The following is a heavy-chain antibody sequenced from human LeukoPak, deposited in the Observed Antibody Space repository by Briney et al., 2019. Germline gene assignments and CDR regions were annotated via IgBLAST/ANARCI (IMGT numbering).Heavy chain of an antibody. D-gene: IGHD2-2*01. J-gene: IGHJ4*02. Sequence: GGSLRLSCAASGFTFSSYSMNWVRQAPGKGLEWVSYISSASGSIYYADSVKGRFTISRDNAKNSLLLQMNSLRAEDTAVYYCARLPAYCSSTSCYYDYWGQGTLVTVSS. CDR2: ISSASGSI. CDR1: GFTFSSYS. V-gene: IGHV3-48*04. CDR3: ARLPAYCSSTSCYYDY.